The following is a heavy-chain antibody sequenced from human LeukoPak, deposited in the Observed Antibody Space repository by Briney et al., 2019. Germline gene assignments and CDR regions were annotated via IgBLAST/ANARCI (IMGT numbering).Heavy chain of an antibody. CDR3: ARGGYTSSFDY. CDR2: INHSGST. J-gene: IGHJ4*02. Sequence: SETLSLTCAAYGGSFSGYSWSWIRQPPGKGLEWIGEINHSGSTNDNPSLRGRVIVSVDTSKNQFSLKLSSVTAADTAVYYCARGGYTSSFDYWGQGTLVTVSS. V-gene: IGHV4-34*01. D-gene: IGHD6-13*01. CDR1: GGSFSGYS.